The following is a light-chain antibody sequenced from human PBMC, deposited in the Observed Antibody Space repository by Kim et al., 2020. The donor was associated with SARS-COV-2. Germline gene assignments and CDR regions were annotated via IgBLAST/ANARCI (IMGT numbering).Light chain of an antibody. J-gene: IGKJ5*01. CDR3: QQYGSSPPGVT. CDR1: QSVSSSY. V-gene: IGKV3-20*01. CDR2: GAS. Sequence: GERATRSCRASQSVSSSYLAWYQQKPGQAPRLLIYGASSRATGIPDRFSGSGSGTDFTLTISRLEPEDFAVYYCQQYGSSPPGVTFGQGTRLEIK.